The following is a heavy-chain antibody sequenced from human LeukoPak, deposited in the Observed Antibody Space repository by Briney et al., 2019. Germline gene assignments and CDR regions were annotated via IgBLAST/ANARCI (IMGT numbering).Heavy chain of an antibody. Sequence: RRSLRLSCAPSGVTFTRYTMNWVRQAPGKGLEWVSYISSISSTIYYADSVKGRFTISRDNAKNSLYLQMNSLRDEDTAVYYCARSFDYWGQGTLVTVCS. CDR3: ARSFDY. V-gene: IGHV3-48*02. J-gene: IGHJ4*02. CDR1: GVTFTRYT. CDR2: ISSISSTI.